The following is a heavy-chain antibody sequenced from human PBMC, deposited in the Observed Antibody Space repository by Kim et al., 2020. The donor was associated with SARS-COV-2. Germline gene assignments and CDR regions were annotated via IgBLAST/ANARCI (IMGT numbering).Heavy chain of an antibody. Sequence: GGSLRLSCAGSGFTFSNYAMNWVRQAPGKGLEWVSAISGIVGTTYYADSVKGRFTVSRDNSKNTLYLQMNSLRAEDTAVYYCANVVGWGQGTLVTVPP. CDR3: ANVVG. CDR1: GFTFSNYA. D-gene: IGHD2-15*01. J-gene: IGHJ4*02. V-gene: IGHV3-23*01. CDR2: ISGIVGTT.